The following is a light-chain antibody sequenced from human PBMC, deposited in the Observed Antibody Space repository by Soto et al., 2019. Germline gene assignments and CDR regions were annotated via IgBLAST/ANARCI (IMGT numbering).Light chain of an antibody. J-gene: IGKJ2*01. Sequence: DIQMTQSPSTLSASVGDRVTITCRASQSISTWLAWYQQKPGKAPKLLIYKASSLRNGVPSRFSGSGSGTEFTLTIYSLQPDDCASDYCQQYNGYPHTFGQGTKLEIK. CDR1: QSISTW. CDR3: QQYNGYPHT. V-gene: IGKV1-5*03. CDR2: KAS.